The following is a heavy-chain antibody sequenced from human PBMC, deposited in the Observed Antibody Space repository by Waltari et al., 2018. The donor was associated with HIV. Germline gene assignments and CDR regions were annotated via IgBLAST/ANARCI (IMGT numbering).Heavy chain of an antibody. CDR1: GGTFSSYA. Sequence: QVQLVQSGPEVKKPGSSVKVSCKASGGTFSSYAITWGRQAPGQGLEWMGGISPIVGTSNYEQKFQGRVTITADESTSTVYMELSSLRSEDTAVYYCARVSEIYSSSSGAFDYWGQGTLVTVSS. D-gene: IGHD6-6*01. CDR2: ISPIVGTS. V-gene: IGHV1-69*01. J-gene: IGHJ4*02. CDR3: ARVSEIYSSSSGAFDY.